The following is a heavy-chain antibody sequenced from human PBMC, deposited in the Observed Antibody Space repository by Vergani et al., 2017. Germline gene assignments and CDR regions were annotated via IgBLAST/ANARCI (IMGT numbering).Heavy chain of an antibody. CDR2: INHSGST. CDR1: GGSFSGYY. Sequence: QVQLQQWGAGLLKPSETLSLTCAVYGGSFSGYYWSWIRQPPGKGLEWIGEINHSGSTNYNPSLKSRVTISVDTYKNQFALKLSSVTAADTAVYYCARRGILGDGDLTSLDYWGQGTLVTVSS. V-gene: IGHV4-34*01. CDR3: ARRGILGDGDLTSLDY. J-gene: IGHJ4*02. D-gene: IGHD4-17*01.